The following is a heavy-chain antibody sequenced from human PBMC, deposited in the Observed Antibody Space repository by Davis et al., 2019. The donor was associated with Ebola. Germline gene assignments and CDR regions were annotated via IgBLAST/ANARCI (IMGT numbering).Heavy chain of an antibody. CDR3: ARGLRGAARNYGMDV. CDR1: GYTFTSYG. J-gene: IGHJ6*02. D-gene: IGHD6-6*01. CDR2: ISAYNGNT. V-gene: IGHV1-18*04. Sequence: ASVTVSCKASGYTFTSYGISCVRQPPGQGLEWMGWISAYNGNTNYAQKLQGRVTMTTDISTSTAYMELRSLRSDDTAVYYCARGLRGAARNYGMDVWGQGTTVTVSS.